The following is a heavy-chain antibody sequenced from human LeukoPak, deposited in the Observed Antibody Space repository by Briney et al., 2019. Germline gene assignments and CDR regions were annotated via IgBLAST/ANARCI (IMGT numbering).Heavy chain of an antibody. CDR1: GFTFSSYE. CDR3: ASRMYYYDSSGYFDY. CDR2: ISSSGSTI. D-gene: IGHD3-22*01. Sequence: GGSLRLSCAASGFTFSSYEMNWVRQAPGKGLEWVSYISSSGSTIYYADSVKGRFTISRDNAKNSLYLRMNSLRAEDTAVYYCASRMYYYDSSGYFDYWGQGTLVTVSS. V-gene: IGHV3-48*03. J-gene: IGHJ4*02.